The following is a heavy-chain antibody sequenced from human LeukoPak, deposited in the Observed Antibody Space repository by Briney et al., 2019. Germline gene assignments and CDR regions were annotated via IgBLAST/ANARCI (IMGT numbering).Heavy chain of an antibody. CDR1: GFTFSNYA. J-gene: IGHJ4*02. CDR2: ISGSGGST. V-gene: IGHV3-23*01. CDR3: AKSQSQTGSSWSFDY. D-gene: IGHD6-13*01. Sequence: GGSLRLSCAASGFTFSNYAMSWVRQAPGKGLERVSDISGSGGSTDYADSVKGRFTISRDNSKSTLYLQMNSLRAEDTAVYYCAKSQSQTGSSWSFDYWGQGTLVTVSS.